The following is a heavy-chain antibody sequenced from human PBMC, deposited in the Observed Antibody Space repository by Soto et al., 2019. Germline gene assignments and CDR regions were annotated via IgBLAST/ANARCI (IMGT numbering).Heavy chain of an antibody. Sequence: QVQLQQWGAGLLKPSETLSLTCAVYGGSFSGYYWSWLRQPPGKGLAWLGEIKHSGSTKYNPSRKSRVTISGDTSKSQCSLKLSSVTAAETTVYYCATLDLSGYNPYVREVELDYWGQGTLVIVSS. D-gene: IGHD3-3*01. CDR1: GGSFSGYY. CDR3: ATLDLSGYNPYVREVELDY. J-gene: IGHJ4*02. CDR2: IKHSGST. V-gene: IGHV4-34*01.